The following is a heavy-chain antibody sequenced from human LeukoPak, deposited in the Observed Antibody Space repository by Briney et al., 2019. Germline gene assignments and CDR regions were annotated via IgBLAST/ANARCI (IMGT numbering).Heavy chain of an antibody. CDR2: IYSSGST. D-gene: IGHD6-19*01. Sequence: SETLSLTCTVSGVSISSYYWSWIRQPAGKGLEWIGRIYSSGSTNYNPSLKSRVTMSVDTSKNQFSLKLSSVTAADTAVYYCAREGHSSGWSSFDYWGRGTLVTVSS. J-gene: IGHJ4*02. V-gene: IGHV4-4*07. CDR1: GVSISSYY. CDR3: AREGHSSGWSSFDY.